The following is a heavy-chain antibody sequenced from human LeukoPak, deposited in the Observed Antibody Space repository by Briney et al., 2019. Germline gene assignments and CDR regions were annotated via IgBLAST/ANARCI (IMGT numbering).Heavy chain of an antibody. Sequence: GSLRLSCAASGFTFSDYYMSWIRQAPGKGLGWVSYISSSGSTIYYADSVKGRFTISRDNAKNSLYLQMNSLRAEDTAVYYCARETPGYYDSSGLDIWGQGTMVTVSS. D-gene: IGHD3-22*01. V-gene: IGHV3-11*01. CDR1: GFTFSDYY. J-gene: IGHJ3*02. CDR3: ARETPGYYDSSGLDI. CDR2: ISSSGSTI.